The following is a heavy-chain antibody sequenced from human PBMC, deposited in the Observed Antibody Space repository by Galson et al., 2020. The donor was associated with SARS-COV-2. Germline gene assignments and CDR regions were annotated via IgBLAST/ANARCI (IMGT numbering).Heavy chain of an antibody. CDR2: INTSSGGT. Sequence: ASVTVSCEASRFTFTAYYMHWVRQAPGPGLEWMGWINTSSGGTNYTPNLQGWVTMTRDTSIRTAYMKLSRLRADYPAVYYRARGPDLEYYDFWGGYAPYYYDSMDVGGQKTTVTVSS. J-gene: IGHJ6*02. CDR3: ARGPDLEYYDFWGGYAPYYYDSMDV. V-gene: IGHV1-2*04. D-gene: IGHD3-3*01. CDR1: RFTFTAYY.